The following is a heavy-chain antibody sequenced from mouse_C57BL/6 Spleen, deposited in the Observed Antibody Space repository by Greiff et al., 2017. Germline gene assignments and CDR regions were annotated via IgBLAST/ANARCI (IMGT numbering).Heavy chain of an antibody. Sequence: EVTLVESGGGLVKPGGSLKLSCAASGFTFRSYAMSWVRQTPEKRLAWVATISDCGSYSCYPDNVKGRFTISRDNAKNDLYLQMSHLKSEDTAMYSCAREDDYGRRYFDVWGTGTTVTVSS. D-gene: IGHD2-4*01. V-gene: IGHV5-4*01. CDR2: ISDCGSYS. J-gene: IGHJ1*03. CDR1: GFTFRSYA. CDR3: AREDDYGRRYFDV.